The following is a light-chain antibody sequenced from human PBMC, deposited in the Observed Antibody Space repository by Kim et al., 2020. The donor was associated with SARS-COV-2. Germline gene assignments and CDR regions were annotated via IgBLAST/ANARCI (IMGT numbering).Light chain of an antibody. V-gene: IGKV4-1*01. CDR1: HSVFYNSNNLHD. J-gene: IGKJ2*03. CDR3: QQYRSDSLIS. Sequence: ATINCKSSHSVFYNSNNLHDVPGYQQKAGQPPNPLIHCASTRRSGVPDRFSGSGSGTDFTLTISSLQAEDVAVYYCQQYRSDSLISFGQGTKLEI. CDR2: CAS.